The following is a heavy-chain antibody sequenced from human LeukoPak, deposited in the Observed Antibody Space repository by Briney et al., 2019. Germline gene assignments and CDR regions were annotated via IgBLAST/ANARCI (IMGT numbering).Heavy chain of an antibody. Sequence: GGSLRLSCAASGFTFSSYAMHWVRQAPGKGLEWVAVIWYDGSHKYYADSVKGRFTISRDNSKNTLYLRMNSLRAEDTAVYYCAREGLPAAIIFADYWGQGTLVTVSS. CDR3: AREGLPAAIIFADY. CDR2: IWYDGSHK. CDR1: GFTFSSYA. J-gene: IGHJ4*02. V-gene: IGHV3-33*01. D-gene: IGHD2-2*01.